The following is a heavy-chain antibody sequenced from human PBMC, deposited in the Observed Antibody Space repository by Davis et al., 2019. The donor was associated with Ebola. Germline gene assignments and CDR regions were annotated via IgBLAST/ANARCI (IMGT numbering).Heavy chain of an antibody. V-gene: IGHV4-38-2*02. Sequence: GSLRLSCTVSGYSISSGSYWGWIRQPPRKGLEWIGSIYYSGITYYNPSLKSRVTISVDTSKNQFSLKLRSVTAADTAVYYCARQGWSGYSLRHWLDPWGRRTLVTVSS. D-gene: IGHD3-3*01. CDR2: IYYSGIT. J-gene: IGHJ5*02. CDR1: GYSISSGSY. CDR3: ARQGWSGYSLRHWLDP.